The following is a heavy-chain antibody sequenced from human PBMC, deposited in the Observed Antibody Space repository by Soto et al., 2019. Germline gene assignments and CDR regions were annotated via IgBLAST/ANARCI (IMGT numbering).Heavy chain of an antibody. V-gene: IGHV3-21*01. D-gene: IGHD2-2*01. CDR2: ISSSNTYI. CDR3: AKVPPQSTTHPPGP. Sequence: GGSLRLSCAASGFSFSIHSMTWVRQAPGKGLEWVSSISSSNTYIYYAESVKGRFTISRDNAKNSLYLQMNSLRAEDTAVYYCAKVPPQSTTHPPGPWGQGTLVTVSS. CDR1: GFSFSIHS. J-gene: IGHJ5*02.